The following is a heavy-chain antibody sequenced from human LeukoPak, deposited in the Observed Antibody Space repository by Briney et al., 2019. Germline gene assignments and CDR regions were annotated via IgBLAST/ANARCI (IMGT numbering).Heavy chain of an antibody. J-gene: IGHJ5*02. D-gene: IGHD3-22*01. CDR2: INPNSGGT. V-gene: IGHV1-2*02. Sequence: EASVKVSCKASGYTFTGYYMHWVRQAPGQGLEWMGWINPNSGGTNYAQKFQGRVTMTRDTSIGTAYMELSRLRSDDTAVYYCARDGLSHHYYDSSGSKMCNWFDPWGQGTLVTVSS. CDR3: ARDGLSHHYYDSSGSKMCNWFDP. CDR1: GYTFTGYY.